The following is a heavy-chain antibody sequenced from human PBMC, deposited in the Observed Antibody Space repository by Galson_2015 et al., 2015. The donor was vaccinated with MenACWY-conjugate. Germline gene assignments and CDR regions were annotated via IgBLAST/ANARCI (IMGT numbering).Heavy chain of an antibody. J-gene: IGHJ6*02. D-gene: IGHD5-24*01. CDR1: GFTFNTYS. CDR3: ARVGDGYNYYYYNSMDV. Sequence: SLRLSCAASGFTFNTYSMNWVRQAPGKGLEWLSYISSSSSTIYYADSVKGRFTISRDNAKNSLFLQMNSLRPVDTAVYYCARVGDGYNYYYYNSMDVWGQGTTVTVSS. CDR2: ISSSSSTI. V-gene: IGHV3-48*04.